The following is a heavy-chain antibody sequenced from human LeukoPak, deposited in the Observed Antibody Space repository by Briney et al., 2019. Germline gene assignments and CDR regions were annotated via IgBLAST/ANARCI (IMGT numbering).Heavy chain of an antibody. V-gene: IGHV4-59*01. CDR3: ARAPAAAGSNFDY. CDR2: IYYSGST. D-gene: IGHD6-13*01. Sequence: SETLSLTCTVSGGSISSYYWSWIRQPPGKGLEWIGDIYYSGSTNYNPSLKSRVTISVDTSKNQFSLKLSSVTAADTAVYYCARAPAAAGSNFDYWGQGTLVTVSS. CDR1: GGSISSYY. J-gene: IGHJ4*02.